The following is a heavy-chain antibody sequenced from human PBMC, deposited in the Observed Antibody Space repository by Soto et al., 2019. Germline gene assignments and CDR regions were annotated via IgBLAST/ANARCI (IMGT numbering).Heavy chain of an antibody. D-gene: IGHD3-10*01. V-gene: IGHV3-48*01. CDR1: GFIFSRSS. CDR3: ASLSGSYYNR. J-gene: IGHJ5*02. Sequence: VQLVESGGGLVQPGGSLRLSCAASGFIFSRSSMNWVRQPPGKGLEWLSYISGSSSTIYFADSVKGRFTISRDNAKNSLYLQMNSLRAEYTAMYYCASLSGSYYNRWGQGTLVTVSS. CDR2: ISGSSSTI.